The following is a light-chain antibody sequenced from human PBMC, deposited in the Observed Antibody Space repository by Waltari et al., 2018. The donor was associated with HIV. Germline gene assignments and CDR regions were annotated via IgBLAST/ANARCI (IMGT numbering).Light chain of an antibody. CDR2: RDN. V-gene: IGLV1-47*01. J-gene: IGLJ3*02. CDR1: SANVGNT. CDR3: AAWDDILSGWV. Sequence: QSVLTQPPSASGTPGQRVTISCSGSSANVGNTVYWYQQLLGTAPKVLIYRDNQRPSGVPDRFSGSRSGTSASLDVSGLRSEDEANYFCAAWDDILSGWVFGGGTKLTVL.